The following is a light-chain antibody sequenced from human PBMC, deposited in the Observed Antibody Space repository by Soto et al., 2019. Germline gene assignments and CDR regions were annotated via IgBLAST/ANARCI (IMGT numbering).Light chain of an antibody. CDR1: QTISTW. J-gene: IGKJ1*01. CDR2: DAS. Sequence: DIQVTQSPPTLSASVGDRVTITCRASQTISTWMAWYQQKPGKAPKLLVYDASTSQSGVASRFSGSGSGTEFTLIISGLQPDDSATYYCQQYTNTNNPWMFGQGTKVDIK. V-gene: IGKV1-5*01. CDR3: QQYTNTNNPWM.